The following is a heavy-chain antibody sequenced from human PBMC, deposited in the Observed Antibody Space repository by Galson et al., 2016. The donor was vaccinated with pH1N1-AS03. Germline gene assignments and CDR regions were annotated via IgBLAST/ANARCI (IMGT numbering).Heavy chain of an antibody. CDR1: GFTFSNYI. J-gene: IGHJ4*02. CDR2: ISGGGGST. V-gene: IGHV3-23*01. CDR3: GKSGKSTLDY. Sequence: SLRLSCAASGFTFSNYIMNWVRQAPGRALEWVSAISGGGGSTYYADSVKGRFTISRDNSKNTLYLQMNNLRTEDTAVYYCGKSGKSTLDYWGQGIRVTVSS.